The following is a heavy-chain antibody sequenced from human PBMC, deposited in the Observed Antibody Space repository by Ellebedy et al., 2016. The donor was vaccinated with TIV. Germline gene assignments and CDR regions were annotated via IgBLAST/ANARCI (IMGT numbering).Heavy chain of an antibody. J-gene: IGHJ6*02. V-gene: IGHV5-51*01. CDR1: GYSFTSYW. Sequence: GESLKISCTGSGYSFTSYWIGWVRQMPGKGLEWMGIIYPGDSDTRYSPSFRGQVTMSADTSMSTAYLQWSSLKASDTAIYYCARQVEVVSHLDGMDVWGQGTTVTVSS. CDR2: IYPGDSDT. D-gene: IGHD4-23*01. CDR3: ARQVEVVSHLDGMDV.